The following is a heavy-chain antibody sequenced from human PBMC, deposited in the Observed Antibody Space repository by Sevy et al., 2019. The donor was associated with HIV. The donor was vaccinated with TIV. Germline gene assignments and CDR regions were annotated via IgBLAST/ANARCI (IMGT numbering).Heavy chain of an antibody. Sequence: GGSLRLSCTASGFTFGDYAMSWVRQAPGKGLEWVGFIRSKGYGGTTEYAASVKGRFTISRDDSKSIAYLQMNSLKTEDTAVYYCTRDRRYFDWLLSYFDYWGQGTLVTVSS. CDR1: GFTFGDYA. V-gene: IGHV3-49*04. D-gene: IGHD3-9*01. CDR2: IRSKGYGGTT. J-gene: IGHJ4*02. CDR3: TRDRRYFDWLLSYFDY.